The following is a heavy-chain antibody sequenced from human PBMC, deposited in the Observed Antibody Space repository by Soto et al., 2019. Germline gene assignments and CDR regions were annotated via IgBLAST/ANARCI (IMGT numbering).Heavy chain of an antibody. D-gene: IGHD1-7*01. CDR3: SEPITGTTGY. CDR1: GFTFSSYA. J-gene: IGHJ4*02. CDR2: ISTSGGYT. V-gene: IGHV3-23*01. Sequence: EVQLLESGGGLVQPGGSLRLSCAASGFTFSSYAMSWVRQAPGKVLEWVSAISTSGGYTYYADSVKGRFTISRDNSKNTLYLQMNSLRADDTAVYYCSEPITGTTGYWGQGTLVTVSS.